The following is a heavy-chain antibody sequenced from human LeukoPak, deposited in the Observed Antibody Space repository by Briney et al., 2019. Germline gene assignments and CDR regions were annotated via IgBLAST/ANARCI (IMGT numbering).Heavy chain of an antibody. CDR1: GGSFSGYY. CDR3: ARDRVGAYGGFGY. V-gene: IGHV4-34*01. J-gene: IGHJ4*02. Sequence: SETLSLTCAVYGGSFSGYYWSWIRQPPGKGLEWIGEINHSGSTNYNPSLKSRVTMSVDTSKNQFSLKLSSVTAADTAVYYCARDRVGAYGGFGYWGQGTLVTVSS. CDR2: INHSGST. D-gene: IGHD1-26*01.